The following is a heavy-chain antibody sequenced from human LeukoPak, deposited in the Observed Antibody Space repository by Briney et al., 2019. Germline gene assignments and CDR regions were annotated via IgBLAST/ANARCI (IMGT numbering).Heavy chain of an antibody. V-gene: IGHV4-34*01. D-gene: IGHD6-19*01. CDR1: GGSFSGYY. Sequence: SETLSLTCAVYGGSFSGYYWSWNRQPPGKGLEWIGEINHSGSTNYNPSLKSRVTISVDTSKNQFSLKLSSVTAADTAVYYCARVKGIAVAYYYYGMDVWGQGTTVTVSS. CDR2: INHSGST. J-gene: IGHJ6*02. CDR3: ARVKGIAVAYYYYGMDV.